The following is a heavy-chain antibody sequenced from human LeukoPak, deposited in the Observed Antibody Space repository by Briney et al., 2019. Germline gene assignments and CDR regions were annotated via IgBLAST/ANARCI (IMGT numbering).Heavy chain of an antibody. J-gene: IGHJ4*02. CDR2: VHHGGYT. V-gene: IGHV4-38-2*02. CDR1: NYSITNDYY. D-gene: IGHD6-13*01. Sequence: SETLPLTCTVSNYSITNDYYWGWIRQPPGKGLEWIGSVHHGGYTYYNPSLKSRVTISVDTSKNQFSLKLSSVTAADTAVYYCARGRQQLVPYFDYWGQGTLVTVSS. CDR3: ARGRQQLVPYFDY.